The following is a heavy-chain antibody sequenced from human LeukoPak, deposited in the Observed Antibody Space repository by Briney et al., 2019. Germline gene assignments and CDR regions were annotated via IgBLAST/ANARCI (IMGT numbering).Heavy chain of an antibody. D-gene: IGHD4-23*01. CDR3: ARVYYGGSDY. Sequence: GASVKVSCKASGYTFTSYAMNWVRQAPGQGLEWMGWINPNSGGTNYAQKFQGRVTMTRDTSISTAYMELSRLRSDDTAVYYCARVYYGGSDYWGQGTLVTVSS. V-gene: IGHV1-2*02. CDR1: GYTFTSYA. J-gene: IGHJ4*02. CDR2: INPNSGGT.